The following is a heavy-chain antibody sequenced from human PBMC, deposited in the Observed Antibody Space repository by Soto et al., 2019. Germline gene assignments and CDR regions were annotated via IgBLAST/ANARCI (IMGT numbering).Heavy chain of an antibody. Sequence: EVQLVESGGALVQPGGSLRLSCAASGFSFSNYDMNWVRQTPVKGLEWVSYISSGSSTIYYADSVKGRFTVSRDNAKNSLYLEMNSLRAEDTAVYYCARTRRRSGDIWGQGTMVTVSS. CDR2: ISSGSSTI. V-gene: IGHV3-48*01. D-gene: IGHD6-19*01. J-gene: IGHJ3*02. CDR1: GFSFSNYD. CDR3: ARTRRRSGDI.